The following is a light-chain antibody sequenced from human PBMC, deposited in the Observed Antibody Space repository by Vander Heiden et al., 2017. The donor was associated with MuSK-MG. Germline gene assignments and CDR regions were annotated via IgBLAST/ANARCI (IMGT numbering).Light chain of an antibody. CDR3: QQRSNWPPWT. Sequence: IALTQSPPTLSLSPGYRATVSCIASPSVSSYLAWYEQKPGQAPRLLIYDASDRATGIPARLSGSGSGIEFTLTISSLVQEDFAVYYCQQRSNWPPWTFGQGTKVEIK. V-gene: IGKV3-11*01. J-gene: IGKJ1*01. CDR1: PSVSSY. CDR2: DAS.